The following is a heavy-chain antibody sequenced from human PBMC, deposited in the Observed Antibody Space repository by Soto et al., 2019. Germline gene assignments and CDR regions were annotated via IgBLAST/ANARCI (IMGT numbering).Heavy chain of an antibody. J-gene: IGHJ4*02. V-gene: IGHV3-15*01. CDR1: GFTFRNAW. D-gene: IGHD3-3*01. CDR2: IKSKTDGGTT. Sequence: GGSLRLSCAASGFTFRNAWMSWVRQAPGKGLEWVGRIKSKTDGGTTDYAAPVKGRFTISRDDSKNTLYLQMNSLKTEDTAVYYCTTELGYDFWSGYYRRFDYWGQGTLVTVSS. CDR3: TTELGYDFWSGYYRRFDY.